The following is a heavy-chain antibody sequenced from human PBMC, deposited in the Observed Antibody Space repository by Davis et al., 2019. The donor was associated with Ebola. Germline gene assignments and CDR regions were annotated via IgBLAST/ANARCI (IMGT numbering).Heavy chain of an antibody. J-gene: IGHJ2*01. V-gene: IGHV1-69*10. CDR3: ARDSRGDYCSSTSCYWYFDL. CDR2: IIPILGIA. D-gene: IGHD2-2*01. CDR1: GGTFSSYA. Sequence: SVKVSCKASGGTFSSYAISWVRQAPGQGLEWMGGIIPILGIANYAQKFQGRVTITADKSTSTAYMELSSLRSEDTAVYYCARDSRGDYCSSTSCYWYFDLWGRGTLVTVSS.